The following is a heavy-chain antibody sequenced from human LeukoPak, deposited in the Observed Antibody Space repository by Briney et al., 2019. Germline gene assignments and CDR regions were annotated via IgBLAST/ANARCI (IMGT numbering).Heavy chain of an antibody. CDR3: TRPHDH. CDR1: GITFGDYT. CDR2: TRSKTNGGTT. Sequence: GGSLRLSCTASGITFGDYTVTWVRQAPGKGLEWVGFTRSKTNGGTTEYAASVKGRFTISRDDSKSIAYLQMNSLKTVDTAVYYCTRPHDHWGQGTLVTVSS. J-gene: IGHJ4*02. V-gene: IGHV3-49*04.